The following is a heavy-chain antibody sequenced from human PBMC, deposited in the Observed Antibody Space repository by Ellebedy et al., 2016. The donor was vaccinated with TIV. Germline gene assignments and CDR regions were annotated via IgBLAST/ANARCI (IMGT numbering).Heavy chain of an antibody. J-gene: IGHJ5*02. CDR2: IYPGDSDT. Sequence: PGGSLRLSCKAFGYRFTNSWIAWVRQRPGKGLEWMRIIYPGDSDTRYSPSFPGQVTISADKSIRTAYLQWSSLKASDTAMYYCARLMMEQHQSWFDPWGQGTLVTVSS. CDR3: ARLMMEQHQSWFDP. V-gene: IGHV5-51*01. CDR1: GYRFTNSW. D-gene: IGHD6-13*01.